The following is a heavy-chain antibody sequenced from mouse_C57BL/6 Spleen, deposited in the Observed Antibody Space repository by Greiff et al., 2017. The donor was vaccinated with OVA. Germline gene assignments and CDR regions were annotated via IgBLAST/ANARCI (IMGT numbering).Heavy chain of an antibody. CDR3: ARVDYGSSYDWYFDV. D-gene: IGHD1-1*01. CDR2: ISSGSSTI. V-gene: IGHV5-17*01. CDR1: GFTFSDYG. Sequence: EVQGVESGGGLVKPGGSLKLSCAASGFTFSDYGMHWVRQAPEKGLEWVAYISSGSSTIYYADTVKGRFTISRDNAKNTLFLQMTSLRSEDTAMYYCARVDYGSSYDWYFDVWGTGTTVTVSS. J-gene: IGHJ1*03.